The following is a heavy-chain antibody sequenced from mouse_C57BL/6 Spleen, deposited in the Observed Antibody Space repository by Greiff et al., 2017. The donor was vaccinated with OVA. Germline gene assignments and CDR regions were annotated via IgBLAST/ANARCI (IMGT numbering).Heavy chain of an antibody. Sequence: LVESGPELVKPGASVKISCKASGYAFSSSWMNWVKQRPGKGLEWIGRIYPGDGDTNYNGKFKGKATLTADKSSSTAYMQLSSLTSEDSAVYFCARSWVYGSSYDYWGQGTTLTVSS. J-gene: IGHJ2*01. D-gene: IGHD1-1*01. V-gene: IGHV1-82*01. CDR1: GYAFSSSW. CDR3: ARSWVYGSSYDY. CDR2: IYPGDGDT.